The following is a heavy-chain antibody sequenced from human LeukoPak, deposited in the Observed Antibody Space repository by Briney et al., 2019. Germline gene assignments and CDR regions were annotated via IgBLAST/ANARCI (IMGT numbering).Heavy chain of an antibody. D-gene: IGHD6-19*01. Sequence: ASVKDSCKASGYTFTSYHMHWVRQAPGQGLEWMGIINPSGGSTSYAQKFQGRESMGRDTSTSTVSMELSSLRSEDTGVYYWARGYSSGWSPGAKYFDYWGQGTLVTVSS. J-gene: IGHJ4*02. V-gene: IGHV1-46*01. CDR1: GYTFTSYH. CDR3: ARGYSSGWSPGAKYFDY. CDR2: INPSGGST.